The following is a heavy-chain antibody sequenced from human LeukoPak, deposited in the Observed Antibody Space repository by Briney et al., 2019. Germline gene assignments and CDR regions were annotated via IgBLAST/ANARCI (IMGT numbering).Heavy chain of an antibody. Sequence: GGSLRLSCSLSGFPVSKAWMSSVRQAPGEGPGWVGRIKSKTEGGTTDYAAPVKGRLTISSDDSKNTLYLQMNSLKTEETAVYYCTTAAPKIFDWGQGNLVTVSS. CDR2: IKSKTEGGTT. J-gene: IGHJ4*02. CDR1: GFPVSKAW. CDR3: TTAAPKIFD. V-gene: IGHV3-15*01.